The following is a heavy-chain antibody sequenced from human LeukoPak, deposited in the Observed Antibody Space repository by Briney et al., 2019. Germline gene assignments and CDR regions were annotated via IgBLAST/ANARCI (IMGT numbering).Heavy chain of an antibody. D-gene: IGHD2-15*01. J-gene: IGHJ4*02. CDR2: IIPIFGTA. Sequence: SVKVSCKASGSTFSSYAISWVRQAPGQGLEWMGGIIPIFGTANYAQKFQGRVTITADKSTSTAYMELSSLRSEDTAVYYCASGDFSVVAAMPFDYWGQGTLVTVSS. CDR1: GSTFSSYA. V-gene: IGHV1-69*06. CDR3: ASGDFSVVAAMPFDY.